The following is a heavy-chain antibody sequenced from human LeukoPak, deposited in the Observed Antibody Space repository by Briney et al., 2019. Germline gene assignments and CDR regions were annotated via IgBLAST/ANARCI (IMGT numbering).Heavy chain of an antibody. D-gene: IGHD3-22*01. V-gene: IGHV4-4*02. CDR2: IYHSGST. CDR3: ARVTGYMIEDYFDY. CDR1: GGSISSSNW. Sequence: SGTLSLTCAVSGGSISSSNWWSWVRQPPGKGLEWIGEIYHSGSTNYNPSLKSRVTISVDTSKNQFSLRLRSVTAADTAVYYCARVTGYMIEDYFDYWGQGTLVTVSS. J-gene: IGHJ4*02.